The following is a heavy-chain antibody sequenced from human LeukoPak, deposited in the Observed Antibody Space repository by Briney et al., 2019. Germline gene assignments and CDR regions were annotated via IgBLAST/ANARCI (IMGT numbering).Heavy chain of an antibody. V-gene: IGHV3-74*01. CDR1: GLTFCSYW. J-gene: IGHJ4*02. CDR2: INSDGSST. Sequence: VGSLRLSCAVSGLTFCSYWMHWGRQAPGQGLVWVSRINSDGSSTSYADSVKGRFTISRDNAKNTLYLQMNSLRAEDTAVYYCAREGCTNGVCYTWGPFDYWGQGTLVTVSS. CDR3: AREGCTNGVCYTWGPFDY. D-gene: IGHD2-8*01.